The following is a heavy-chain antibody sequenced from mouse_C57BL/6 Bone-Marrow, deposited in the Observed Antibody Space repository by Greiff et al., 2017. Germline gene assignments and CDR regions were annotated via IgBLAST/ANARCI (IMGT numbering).Heavy chain of an antibody. J-gene: IGHJ4*01. CDR1: GYTFTDYY. V-gene: IGHV1-19*01. D-gene: IGHD2-3*01. CDR3: GRSEGLLPYYYAMDY. Sequence: VHVKQSGPVLVKPGASVKMSCKASGYTFTDYYMNWVKQSHGKSLEWIGVINPYNGGTSYNQKFKGKATLTVDKSSSTAYMELNSLTSEDSAVYYCGRSEGLLPYYYAMDYWGQGTSVTVSS. CDR2: INPYNGGT.